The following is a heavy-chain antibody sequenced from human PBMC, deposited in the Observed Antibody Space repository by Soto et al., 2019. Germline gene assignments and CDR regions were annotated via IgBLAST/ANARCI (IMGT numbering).Heavy chain of an antibody. CDR2: TYYRSKWSN. J-gene: IGHJ4*02. CDR1: GDSVSSNTAA. D-gene: IGHD1-7*01. CDR3: AREVGITVTGTKRGFDG. V-gene: IGHV6-1*01. Sequence: SQTLSLTCAISGDSVSSNTAAWNWIRLSPSRGLEWLGMTYYRSKWSNDYALSVKSRITITPDTSKNQFSLQLNSVTPEDTAVYYCAREVGITVTGTKRGFDGWGQGALVTVSS.